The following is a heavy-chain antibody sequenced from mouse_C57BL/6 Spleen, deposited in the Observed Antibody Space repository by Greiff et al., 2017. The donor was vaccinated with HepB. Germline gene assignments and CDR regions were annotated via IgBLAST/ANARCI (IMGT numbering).Heavy chain of an antibody. CDR2: IWRGGST. D-gene: IGHD2-4*01. V-gene: IGHV2-5*01. J-gene: IGHJ1*03. CDR3: AKNAICYDYGYFDV. Sequence: VKLQESGPGLVQPSQSLSITCTVSGFSFTSYGVHWVRQSPGKGLEWLGVIWRGGSTDYNAAFMSRLSITKDNSKSQVFFKMNSLQADDTAIYYCAKNAICYDYGYFDVWGTGTTVTVSS. CDR1: GFSFTSYG.